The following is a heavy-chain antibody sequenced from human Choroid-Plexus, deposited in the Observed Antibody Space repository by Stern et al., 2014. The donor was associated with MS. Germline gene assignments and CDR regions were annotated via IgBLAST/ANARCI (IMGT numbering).Heavy chain of an antibody. J-gene: IGHJ4*02. CDR2: ISYDGSYK. CDR1: GFPFSNFG. Sequence: VQLVESGGGVAPPGRPLILSCAASGFPFSNFGMHWVRPAPGKGLEWVALISYDGSYKYYADSVKGRFTIFRDNSKNALYMHMNSLRAEDTAVYYCAKDRQWSTYFFDYWGQGSLVTVSS. V-gene: IGHV3-30*18. CDR3: AKDRQWSTYFFDY. D-gene: IGHD2-15*01.